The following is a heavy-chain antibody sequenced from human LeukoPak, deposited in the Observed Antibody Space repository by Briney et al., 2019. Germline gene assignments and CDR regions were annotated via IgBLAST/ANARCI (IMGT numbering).Heavy chain of an antibody. D-gene: IGHD2-15*01. V-gene: IGHV3-74*01. Sequence: GGSLRLSCAASGFTFNTYWMHWVRQAPGKGLVWVSRINGDGSTRNYADSVMGRFTISRDNAKNTLYLQMNSLRVEDTAVYYCARVGCSGGRCPGYGMDVCGQGTTVTVSS. CDR1: GFTFNTYW. CDR3: ARVGCSGGRCPGYGMDV. CDR2: INGDGSTR. J-gene: IGHJ6*02.